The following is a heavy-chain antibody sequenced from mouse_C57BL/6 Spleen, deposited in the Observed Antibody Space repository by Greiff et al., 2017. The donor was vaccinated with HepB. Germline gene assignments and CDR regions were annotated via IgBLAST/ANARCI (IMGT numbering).Heavy chain of an antibody. CDR2: INPNYGGT. J-gene: IGHJ1*03. Sequence: EVQLQQSGPELVKPGASVKISCKASGYTFTDYYMNWVKQSHGKSLEWIGDINPNYGGTSYNQKFKGKATLTVDKSSSTAYMELRSLTSEDSAVYYCARVITTVGRNWYFDVWGTGTTVTVSS. V-gene: IGHV1-26*01. CDR3: ARVITTVGRNWYFDV. CDR1: GYTFTDYY. D-gene: IGHD1-1*01.